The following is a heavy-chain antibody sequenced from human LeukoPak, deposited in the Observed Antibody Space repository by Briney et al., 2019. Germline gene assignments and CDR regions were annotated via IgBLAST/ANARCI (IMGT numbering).Heavy chain of an antibody. CDR3: ARHAPLYSGGYYGNNWFDP. J-gene: IGHJ5*02. CDR2: INHSGST. Sequence: SETLSLTCAVYGGSFSGYYWSWIRQPPGKGLEWIGEINHSGSTNYNPSLKSRVTISVDTSKNQFSLKLSSVTAADTAVYYCARHAPLYSGGYYGNNWFDPWGQGTLVTVSS. CDR1: GGSFSGYY. V-gene: IGHV4-34*01. D-gene: IGHD1-26*01.